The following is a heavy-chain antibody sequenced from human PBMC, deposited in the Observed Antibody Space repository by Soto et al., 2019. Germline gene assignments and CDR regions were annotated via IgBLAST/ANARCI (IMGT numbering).Heavy chain of an antibody. CDR2: INAGNGNT. Sequence: GASVKVSCKASGYTFTSYAMHWVRQAPGQRLERMGWINAGNGNTKYSQKLQGRVTITRDTSASTAYMELSSLRSEDTAVYYCATRPVGYCISTSCWEEEYFQHWGQGTLVTVSS. V-gene: IGHV1-3*01. CDR3: ATRPVGYCISTSCWEEEYFQH. J-gene: IGHJ1*01. CDR1: GYTFTSYA. D-gene: IGHD2-2*01.